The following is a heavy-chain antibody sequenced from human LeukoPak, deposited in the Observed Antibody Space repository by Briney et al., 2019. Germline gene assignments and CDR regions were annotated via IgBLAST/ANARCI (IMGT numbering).Heavy chain of an antibody. D-gene: IGHD6-13*01. V-gene: IGHV4-59*08. CDR3: ARFDSSSWAFDY. CDR2: IYYSGST. J-gene: IGHJ4*02. CDR1: KFTFSTYP. Sequence: GSLRLSCVASKFTFSTYPMSWVRQAPGKGLEWIGYIYYSGSTNYNPSLKSRVTISVDTSKNQFSLKLSSVTAADTAVYYCARFDSSSWAFDYWGQGTLVTVSS.